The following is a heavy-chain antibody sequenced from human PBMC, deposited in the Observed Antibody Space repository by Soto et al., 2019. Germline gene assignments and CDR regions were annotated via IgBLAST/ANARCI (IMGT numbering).Heavy chain of an antibody. D-gene: IGHD1-26*01. CDR1: GGSVNTAGYS. Sequence: TSETLSLTCAVSGGSVNTAGYSWIWIRHPPGKGLEWIGYIYHSGSAYYNPSLKSRVTISLDRSNNHFSLKLISVTAADTAVYYCARDRPLIVGAPPGYYYYGMDVWGQGTTVTVSS. CDR3: ARDRPLIVGAPPGYYYYGMDV. CDR2: IYHSGSA. J-gene: IGHJ6*02. V-gene: IGHV4-30-2*01.